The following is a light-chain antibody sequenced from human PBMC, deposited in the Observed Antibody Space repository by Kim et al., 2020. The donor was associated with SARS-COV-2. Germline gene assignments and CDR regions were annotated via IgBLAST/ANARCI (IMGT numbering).Light chain of an antibody. Sequence: QTVTISCSGSNSNIGSNTVNWYQQFPGTAPKRLIYGNYQRPSGVPDRFSGSRSGTSASLAISGLQSEDEADYYCATWDDSLGGPVFGGGTKVTVL. CDR1: NSNIGSNT. CDR2: GNY. J-gene: IGLJ2*01. CDR3: ATWDDSLGGPV. V-gene: IGLV1-44*01.